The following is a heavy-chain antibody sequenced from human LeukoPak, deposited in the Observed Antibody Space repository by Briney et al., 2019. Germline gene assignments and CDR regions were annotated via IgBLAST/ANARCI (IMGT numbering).Heavy chain of an antibody. CDR3: AKSSDGSTSFDQ. V-gene: IGHV3-23*01. D-gene: IGHD2-2*01. CDR1: GFTFRTYA. J-gene: IGHJ4*02. CDR2: ISDSGGTT. Sequence: GGSLRLSCVASGFTFRTYAMSWVRQAPGKGLEWVSGISDSGGTTYYVDSVKGRFTISRDNSKNTLYLQNNSLRAEDMALYYCAKSSDGSTSFDQWGQGTLVTVSS.